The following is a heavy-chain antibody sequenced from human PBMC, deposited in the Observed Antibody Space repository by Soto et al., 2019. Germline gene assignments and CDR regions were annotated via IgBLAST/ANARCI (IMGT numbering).Heavy chain of an antibody. V-gene: IGHV1-46*03. D-gene: IGHD2-2*01. CDR1: GYTFSSYY. CDR3: ATGSCSSITCYVGHTDV. CDR2: INPSGGIT. J-gene: IGHJ6*03. Sequence: QVQLVQSGAEVKKPGASVKVSCKASGYTFSSYYMHWVLQAPGQGLEWMGIINPSGGITSYAQQFPGRVTITRDTSKGTVYMELSSLRSEDTAMYYCATGSCSSITCYVGHTDVWGSGTTVTVSS.